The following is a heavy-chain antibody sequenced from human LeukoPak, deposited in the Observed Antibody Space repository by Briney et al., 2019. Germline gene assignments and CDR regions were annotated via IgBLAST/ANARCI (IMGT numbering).Heavy chain of an antibody. Sequence: GASVKVSCKASGGTFSSYAISWVRQAPGQGLEWMGGIIPIFGTANYAQKFQGRVTMTRDTSTSTVYMELSSLRSEDTAVYYCARVTGSNKGAAFDIWGQGTMVTVSS. CDR1: GGTFSSYA. J-gene: IGHJ3*02. V-gene: IGHV1-69*05. CDR2: IIPIFGTA. D-gene: IGHD3-9*01. CDR3: ARVTGSNKGAAFDI.